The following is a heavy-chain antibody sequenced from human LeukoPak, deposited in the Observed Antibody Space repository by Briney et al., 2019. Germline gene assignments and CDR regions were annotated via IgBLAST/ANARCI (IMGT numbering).Heavy chain of an antibody. CDR1: GYTFSSYS. D-gene: IGHD1-26*01. CDR2: ISSSSTYI. J-gene: IGHJ4*02. CDR3: ARLGIVGATTIDY. Sequence: GGSLRLSCAASGYTFSSYSRNWVRQPPRNGLQWLSSISSSSTYIYYADSVKGRFTISRENAKTSLYLQMNSMRAEDTAVYYCARLGIVGATTIDYWGQGTLVTVSS. V-gene: IGHV3-21*01.